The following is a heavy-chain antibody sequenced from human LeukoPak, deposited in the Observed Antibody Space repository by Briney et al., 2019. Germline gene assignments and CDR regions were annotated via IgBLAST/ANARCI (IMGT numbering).Heavy chain of an antibody. J-gene: IGHJ4*02. V-gene: IGHV4-34*01. D-gene: IGHD3-9*01. CDR1: GGSFSGYY. CDR2: INHSGST. Sequence: SETLSLTCAVYGGSFSGYYWSWLRQPPGKGLGWIGEINHSGSTYYNPSLKSRVTISVDTSKNQFSLKLSSVTAADTAVYYCARLGGYFDWNFDYWGQGTLVTVSS. CDR3: ARLGGYFDWNFDY.